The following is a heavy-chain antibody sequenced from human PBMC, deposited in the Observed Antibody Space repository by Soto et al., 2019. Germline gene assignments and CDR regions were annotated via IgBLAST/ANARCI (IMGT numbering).Heavy chain of an antibody. J-gene: IGHJ4*02. V-gene: IGHV3-30*18. CDR3: AKGSSGPLDY. D-gene: IGHD3-22*01. CDR2: ISYDGSNK. Sequence: PGGSLRLSCAASGFTFSSYGMHWVRQAPGKGLEWVAVISYDGSNKYYADSVKGRFTISRDNSKNTLYLQMNSLRAEDTAVYYCAKGSSGPLDYSGQGPLVTVSS. CDR1: GFTFSSYG.